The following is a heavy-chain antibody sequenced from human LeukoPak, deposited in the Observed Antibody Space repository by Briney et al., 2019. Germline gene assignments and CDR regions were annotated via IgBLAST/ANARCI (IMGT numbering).Heavy chain of an antibody. Sequence: GASVKVSCKTSGYTFTGYYMHWVRQAPGQGLEWMGWINPTSGDTKFAQKFQGRVTMTRDPSISTAYMELNRLRSDDTAVYYCARGRSWVLWELPGSWGQGTLVTVSS. V-gene: IGHV1-2*02. D-gene: IGHD1-26*01. CDR3: ARGRSWVLWELPGS. CDR2: INPTSGDT. J-gene: IGHJ4*02. CDR1: GYTFTGYY.